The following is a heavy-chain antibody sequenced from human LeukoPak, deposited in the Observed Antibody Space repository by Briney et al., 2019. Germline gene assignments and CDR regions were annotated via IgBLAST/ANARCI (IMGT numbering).Heavy chain of an antibody. Sequence: GGSLRLSCAAFGFTFSSYAMGWVRQAPGKGLEWVSAISGSGGDTYYADSVKGRFTISRDNAKNMLHLQMNSLRVEDTAVYYCVRGTSDWSGTDYWGQGTLVTVSS. J-gene: IGHJ4*02. CDR2: ISGSGGDT. V-gene: IGHV3-23*01. D-gene: IGHD3-9*01. CDR3: VRGTSDWSGTDY. CDR1: GFTFSSYA.